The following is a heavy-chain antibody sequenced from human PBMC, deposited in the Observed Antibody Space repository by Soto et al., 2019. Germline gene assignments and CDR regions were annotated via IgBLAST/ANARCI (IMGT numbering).Heavy chain of an antibody. J-gene: IGHJ5*01. CDR3: PHPRAGTPSFSVAVFPCFDF. CDR2: IYWNDDK. Sequence: SGPTLVNPTQTLTLTCTFPGFSLSTSGMGVGWIRQPPGKALEWLALIYWNDDKRYSPSLKSRLTITTDTSKNQVLITLTNMEPADTPKYYSPHPRAGTPSFSVAVFPCFDFWGQGTLVTVSS. V-gene: IGHV2-5*01. D-gene: IGHD6-19*01. CDR1: GFSLSTSGMG.